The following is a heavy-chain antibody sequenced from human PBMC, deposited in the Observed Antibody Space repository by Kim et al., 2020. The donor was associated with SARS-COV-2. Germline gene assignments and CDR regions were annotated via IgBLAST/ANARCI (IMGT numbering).Heavy chain of an antibody. D-gene: IGHD1-26*01. Sequence: SETLSLTCTVSGGSVSSGSYYWSWIRQPPGKGLEWIGYIYYSGSTNYNPSLKSRVTISVDTSKNQFSLKLSSVTAADTAVYYCARDLVGATIGEFDYWGQGTLVTVSS. V-gene: IGHV4-61*01. CDR2: IYYSGST. CDR1: GGSVSSGSYY. J-gene: IGHJ4*02. CDR3: ARDLVGATIGEFDY.